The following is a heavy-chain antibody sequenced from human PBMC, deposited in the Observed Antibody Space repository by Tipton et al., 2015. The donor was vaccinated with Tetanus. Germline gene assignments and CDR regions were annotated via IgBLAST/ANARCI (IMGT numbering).Heavy chain of an antibody. V-gene: IGHV4-59*08. CDR3: ANHPGAKTQFDY. J-gene: IGHJ4*02. CDR1: GGSISAYY. CDR2: IYFNGST. Sequence: LSCTVSGGSISAYYWSWIRQPPGKGLEWIGYIYFNGSTKYNPSLKSRAAISVDASKTQFSLKLSSVTAADTAVYYCANHPGAKTQFDYWGQGTLVTVSS. D-gene: IGHD1-26*01.